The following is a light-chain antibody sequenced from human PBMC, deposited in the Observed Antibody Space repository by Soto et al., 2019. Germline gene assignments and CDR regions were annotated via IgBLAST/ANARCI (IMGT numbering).Light chain of an antibody. J-gene: IGKJ1*01. V-gene: IGKV1-39*01. CDR2: ATS. CDR1: QSIGKY. CDR3: LQSYVSWT. Sequence: DVQMTQSPSSLSASVGDRVTITCRASQSIGKYLNWYQQRPGKAPELLIYATSSVQNGVPSMFSGSGSGTDFTLTISSLQPEDFATYYCLQSYVSWTFGQGTKVEIK.